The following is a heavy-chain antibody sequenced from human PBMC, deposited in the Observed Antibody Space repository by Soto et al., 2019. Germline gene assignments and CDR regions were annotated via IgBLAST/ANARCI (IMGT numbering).Heavy chain of an antibody. J-gene: IGHJ6*02. V-gene: IGHV4-30-4*01. Sequence: SEPLSLTCTVSGGSISSGDYYWSWIRQPPGKGLEWIGYIYYSGSTYYNPSRKSPVTILVDTSKNQFSLKLSSVTAADPAVYYCARHERGSEGDLWSGYYYYGMDVWGQGTTVTVSS. CDR1: GGSISSGDYY. CDR2: IYYSGST. CDR3: ARHERGSEGDLWSGYYYYGMDV. D-gene: IGHD3-3*01.